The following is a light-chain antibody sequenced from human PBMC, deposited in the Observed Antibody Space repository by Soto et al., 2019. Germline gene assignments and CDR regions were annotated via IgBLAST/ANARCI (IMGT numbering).Light chain of an antibody. V-gene: IGKV3-20*01. J-gene: IGKJ5*01. CDR1: QTINRMY. CDR3: QQYGSSPIT. Sequence: VCTQGTGNLYLSAGERDTLSCNASQTINRMYGAWYQQKPGQAPRFLIYRTSDRANGIPGRFSGSGSGTDFTLTISRLEPEDFAIYYCQQYGSSPITFGQGTRLEIK. CDR2: RTS.